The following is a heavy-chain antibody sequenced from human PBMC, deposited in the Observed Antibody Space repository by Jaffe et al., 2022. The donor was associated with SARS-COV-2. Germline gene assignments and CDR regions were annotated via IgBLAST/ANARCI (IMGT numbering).Heavy chain of an antibody. Sequence: QITLKESGPTLVKPTQTLTLTCTFSGFSLATSGMSVGWFRQPPGKALEWLALIYWDDAKRYSPSLKSRLNITKDTSKNQVVLTMTNMDPVDTATYYCTHRFGELGWGLGTLVTVSS. V-gene: IGHV2-5*02. CDR3: THRFGELG. CDR1: GFSLATSGMS. J-gene: IGHJ4*02. CDR2: IYWDDAK. D-gene: IGHD3-10*01.